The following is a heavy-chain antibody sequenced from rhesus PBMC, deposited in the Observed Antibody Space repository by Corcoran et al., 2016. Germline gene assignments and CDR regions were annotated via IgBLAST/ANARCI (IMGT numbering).Heavy chain of an antibody. Sequence: QVRLQESGPGLVKPSETLSLTCAVSGGSISSNYWSWIRQPPGKGLEWIGRISGSGGTPAHTPSLKDRVTNPTSTSKNQFSRRMSSRTAAATAVYYCAGSLGWGGGLDSWGQGVVVTVSS. D-gene: IGHD1-44*01. CDR3: AGSLGWGGGLDS. CDR1: GGSISSNY. CDR2: ISGSGGTP. V-gene: IGHV4-173*01. J-gene: IGHJ6*01.